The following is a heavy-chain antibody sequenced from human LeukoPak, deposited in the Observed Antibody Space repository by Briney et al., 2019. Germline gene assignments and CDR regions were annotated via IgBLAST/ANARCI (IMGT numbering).Heavy chain of an antibody. J-gene: IGHJ4*02. V-gene: IGHV3-30*07. D-gene: IGHD1/OR15-1a*01. Sequence: PGGSLRLSCAASGFTFSSYAMHWVRQAPGKGLEWVAVISYDGSNKYYADSVKGRFTISRDNSKNTLYLQVNSLRAEDTAIYYCAKGTRNSPLTYFDYWGQGTLVTASS. CDR2: ISYDGSNK. CDR3: AKGTRNSPLTYFDY. CDR1: GFTFSSYA.